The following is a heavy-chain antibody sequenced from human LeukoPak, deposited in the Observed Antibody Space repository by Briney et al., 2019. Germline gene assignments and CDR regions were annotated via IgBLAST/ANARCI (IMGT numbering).Heavy chain of an antibody. CDR3: ERGSPLGHF. V-gene: IGHV3-74*01. CDR2: INSDGSDT. CDR1: GFTFKTNW. D-gene: IGHD3-16*01. Sequence: GGSLRLSCAASGFTFKTNWMHWVRQAPGEGLVWVSHINSDGSDTAYADSVKGRFTVSRDNARNTLYLQMNSLRAEDTAVYYCERGSPLGHFWGQGTLVTVSS. J-gene: IGHJ4*02.